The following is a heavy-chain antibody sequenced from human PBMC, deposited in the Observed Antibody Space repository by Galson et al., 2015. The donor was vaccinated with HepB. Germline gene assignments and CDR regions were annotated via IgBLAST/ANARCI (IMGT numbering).Heavy chain of an antibody. V-gene: IGHV3-53*01. CDR2: IYSGGST. CDR3: ARDLRGGSYSVDRAFDI. D-gene: IGHD1-26*01. J-gene: IGHJ3*02. Sequence: SLRLSCAASGFTVSSNYMSWVRQAPGKGLEWVSVIYSGGSTYYADSVKGRFTISRDNSKNTLYLQMNSLRAEDTAVYYCARDLRGGSYSVDRAFDIWGQGTMVTVSS. CDR1: GFTVSSNY.